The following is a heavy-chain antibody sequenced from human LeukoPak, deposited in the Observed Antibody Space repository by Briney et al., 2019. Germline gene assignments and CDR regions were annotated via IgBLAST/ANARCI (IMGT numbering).Heavy chain of an antibody. CDR1: GGSISSSSYY. CDR3: ARHPYSSSYITWFDP. D-gene: IGHD1-26*01. Sequence: SETLSLTCTVSGGSISSSSYYWGWIRQPPGKGLEWIGSIYYSGSTYYHPSLKSRVTISVDTSKNQFSLKLSSVTAADTAVYYCARHPYSSSYITWFDPWGQGTPVTVSS. J-gene: IGHJ5*02. CDR2: IYYSGST. V-gene: IGHV4-39*01.